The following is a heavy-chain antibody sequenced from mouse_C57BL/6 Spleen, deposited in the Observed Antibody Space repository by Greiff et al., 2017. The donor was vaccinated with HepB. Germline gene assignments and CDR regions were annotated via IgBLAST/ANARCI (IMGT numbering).Heavy chain of an antibody. CDR1: GFTFNTYA. CDR3: VSDYYGSSYGWYFDV. D-gene: IGHD1-1*01. J-gene: IGHJ1*03. CDR2: IRSKSSNYAT. Sequence: DVHLVESGGGLVQPKGSLKLSCAASGFTFNTYAMHWVRQAPGKGLEWVARIRSKSSNYATYYADSVKDRFTISRDDSQSMLYLQMNNLKTEDTAMYYCVSDYYGSSYGWYFDVWGTGTTVTVSS. V-gene: IGHV10-3*01.